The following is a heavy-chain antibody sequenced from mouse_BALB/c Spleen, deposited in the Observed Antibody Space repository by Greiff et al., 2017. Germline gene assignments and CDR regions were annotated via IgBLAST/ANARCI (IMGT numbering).Heavy chain of an antibody. CDR1: GFTFSSYA. CDR2: ISSGGSYT. CDR3: ARGRGTVDAMDY. D-gene: IGHD1-1*01. Sequence: EVQVVESGGGLVKPGGSLKLSCAASGFTFSSYAMSWVRQTPEKRLEWVATISSGGSYTYYPDSVKGRFTISRDNARNILYLQMSSLRSEDTAMYYCARGRGTVDAMDYWGQGTSVTVSS. V-gene: IGHV5-9-3*01. J-gene: IGHJ4*01.